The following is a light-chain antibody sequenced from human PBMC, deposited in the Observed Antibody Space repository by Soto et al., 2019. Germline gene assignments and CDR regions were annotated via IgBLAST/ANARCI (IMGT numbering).Light chain of an antibody. V-gene: IGKV3-20*01. CDR3: QQYGSSGT. CDR2: GAS. CDR1: QSVSSNF. Sequence: LTQSPGTLSLSPGERTTLSCRASQSVSSNFLDWYQQKPGQAPRLLIYGASSRATGIPDRFSGSGSGTDFTLTISRLEPEDFAVYYCQQYGSSGTFGQGTKVDIK. J-gene: IGKJ1*01.